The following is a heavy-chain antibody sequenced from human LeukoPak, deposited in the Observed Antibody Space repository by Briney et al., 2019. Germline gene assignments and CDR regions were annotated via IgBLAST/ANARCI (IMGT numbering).Heavy chain of an antibody. D-gene: IGHD2/OR15-2a*01. J-gene: IGHJ3*02. CDR3: ARDNRITSDAFDI. CDR2: IYSGGST. V-gene: IGHV3-53*01. Sequence: GGSLRLSCAASGVTVSSNYMSWVRQAPGKGLEWVSVIYSGGSTYYADSVKGRFTISRDNSKNTLYLQMNSLRAEDTAVYYCARDNRITSDAFDIWGQGTVVTVSS. CDR1: GVTVSSNY.